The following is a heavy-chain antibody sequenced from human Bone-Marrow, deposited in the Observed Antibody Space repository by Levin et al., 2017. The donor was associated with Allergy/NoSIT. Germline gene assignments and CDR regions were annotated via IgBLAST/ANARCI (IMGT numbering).Heavy chain of an antibody. CDR2: ISYDGSNK. CDR3: AKEDYGDYVLDS. V-gene: IGHV3-30*18. CDR1: GFNFSTFG. J-gene: IGHJ4*02. D-gene: IGHD4-17*01. Sequence: LSLTCAASGFNFSTFGMHWVRQAPGKGLEWVAVISYDGSNKYYVDSVKGRFTISRDNSKNTLFLQMNSLRAEDTAVYYCAKEDYGDYVLDSWGQGTLLTV.